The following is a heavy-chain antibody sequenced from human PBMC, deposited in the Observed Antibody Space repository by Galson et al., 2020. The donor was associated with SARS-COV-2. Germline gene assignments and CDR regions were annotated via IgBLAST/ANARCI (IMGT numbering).Heavy chain of an antibody. Sequence: GESLKISCAASGFTFSSYDMHWVRQATGKGLEWVSAIGTAGDTYYPGSVKGRFTISRENAKNSLYLQMISLRAGDTAVYYCARGAYPYYYYYMDVWGKGTTVTVSS. CDR2: IGTAGDT. V-gene: IGHV3-13*01. CDR3: ARGAYPYYYYYMDV. D-gene: IGHD3-16*01. CDR1: GFTFSSYD. J-gene: IGHJ6*03.